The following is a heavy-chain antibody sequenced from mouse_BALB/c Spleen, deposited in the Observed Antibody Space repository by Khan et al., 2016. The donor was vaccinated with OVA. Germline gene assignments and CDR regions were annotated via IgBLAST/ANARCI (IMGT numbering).Heavy chain of an antibody. CDR1: GYTFIDYN. J-gene: IGHJ3*01. V-gene: IGHV1-77*01. CDR3: ARERGAWFTY. CDR2: ISPGSGNT. Sequence: QVQLKQSGTELARPGASVKLSCKASGYTFIDYNINWVKQRTGQGLEWIGEISPGSGNTYYNEKFKGKATLTADNSSSTAYMQLSSLTSEDSAVYFYARERGAWFTYWGQGTLITVSA.